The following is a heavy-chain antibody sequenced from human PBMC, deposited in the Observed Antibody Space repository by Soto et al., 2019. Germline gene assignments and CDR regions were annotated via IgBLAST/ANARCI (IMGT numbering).Heavy chain of an antibody. CDR2: INHSGST. CDR3: ARTPLRIAVAGGTSGVDY. Sequence: SETLSLTCAVYGGSFSCYYWSWIRQPPGKGLEWIGEINHSGSTNYNPSLKSRVTISVDTSKNQFSLKLSSVTAADTAVYYCARTPLRIAVAGGTSGVDYWGQGTLVTVSS. V-gene: IGHV4-34*01. D-gene: IGHD6-19*01. CDR1: GGSFSCYY. J-gene: IGHJ4*02.